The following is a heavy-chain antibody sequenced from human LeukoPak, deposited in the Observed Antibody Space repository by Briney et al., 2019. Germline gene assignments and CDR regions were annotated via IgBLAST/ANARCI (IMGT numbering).Heavy chain of an antibody. D-gene: IGHD6-19*01. V-gene: IGHV4-39*01. CDR3: ASPGIAVAGTDDY. CDR1: GGSLSGYY. CDR2: IYYSGST. J-gene: IGHJ4*02. Sequence: SETLSLTCAVYGGSLSGYYWGWIRQPPGKGLEWIGSIYYSGSTYYNPSLKSRVTISVDTSKNQFSLKLSSVTAADTAVYYCASPGIAVAGTDDYWGQGTLVTVSS.